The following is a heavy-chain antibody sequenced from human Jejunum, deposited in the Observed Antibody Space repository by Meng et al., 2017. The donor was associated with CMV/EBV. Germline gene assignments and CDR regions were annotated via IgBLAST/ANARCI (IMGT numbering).Heavy chain of an antibody. V-gene: IGHV7-4-1*01. D-gene: IGHD6-19*01. Sequence: HGQLGHTGSEAQKPGGSVMFAGQAAGYTFSISSMNWVRQAPGQGLDWMGWININPGNPTYAQGFTGRFVFSLDTSVSTAYLQIDSLKADDTAVYYCARGNGWRFDYWGQGTLVTVSS. CDR3: ARGNGWRFDY. CDR1: GYTFSISS. CDR2: ININPGNP. J-gene: IGHJ4*02.